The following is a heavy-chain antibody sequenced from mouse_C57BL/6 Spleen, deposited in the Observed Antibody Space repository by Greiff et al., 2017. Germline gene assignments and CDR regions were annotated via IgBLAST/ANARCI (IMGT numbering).Heavy chain of an antibody. J-gene: IGHJ3*01. CDR3: SRIYYDYPAWFAY. D-gene: IGHD2-4*01. Sequence: QVQLQQPGAELVKPGASVKLSCKASGYTFTSYWMHWVKQRPGRGLEWIGRIDPNSGGTKYNEKFKSKATLTVDKPSSTAYMQLSSLTSDDSAVYYCSRIYYDYPAWFAYWGQGTLVTVSA. CDR1: GYTFTSYW. V-gene: IGHV1-72*01. CDR2: IDPNSGGT.